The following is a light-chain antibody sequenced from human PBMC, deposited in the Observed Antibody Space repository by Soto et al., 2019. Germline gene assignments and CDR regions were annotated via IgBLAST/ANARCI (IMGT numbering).Light chain of an antibody. V-gene: IGKV3D-15*01. J-gene: IGKJ4*01. CDR3: LQHRHYPLT. Sequence: EIVMTQSPATLSVSPGERATLSCRASQTVSSNLAWYQQKPGQAPRLLIYDASNRATGIPARFSGSGSGTDFTLTISSLEPEDFATYYCLQHRHYPLTFGGGTKVDIK. CDR2: DAS. CDR1: QTVSSN.